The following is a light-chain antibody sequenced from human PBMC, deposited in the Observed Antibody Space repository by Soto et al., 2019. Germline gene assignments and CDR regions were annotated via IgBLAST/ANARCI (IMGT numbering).Light chain of an antibody. CDR2: EVT. J-gene: IGLJ2*01. Sequence: QSVLTQPPSASGSPGQSVTISCTGTSSDVGGYNYVSWYQQHPGKAPKLMIYEVTKRPSGVPDRFSGSKSGNTESLTVSGLQAEDEDDYYCRSYAGSNNIGVFGGGTKLTVL. V-gene: IGLV2-8*01. CDR1: SSDVGGYNY. CDR3: RSYAGSNNIGV.